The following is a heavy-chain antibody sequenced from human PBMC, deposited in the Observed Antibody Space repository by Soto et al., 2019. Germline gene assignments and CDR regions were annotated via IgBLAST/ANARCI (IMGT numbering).Heavy chain of an antibody. V-gene: IGHV1-69*06. Sequence: SVKVSCTASGCPFSSYAISWVRQAPEQGLEWMGGIIPIFGTANYAQKFQGRVTITADKSTSTAYMELSSLRSEDTAWYYCASSVLETARVLGVDYGMDVWGQGTTVTVSS. CDR2: IIPIFGTA. D-gene: IGHD5-18*01. CDR3: ASSVLETARVLGVDYGMDV. J-gene: IGHJ6*02. CDR1: GCPFSSYA.